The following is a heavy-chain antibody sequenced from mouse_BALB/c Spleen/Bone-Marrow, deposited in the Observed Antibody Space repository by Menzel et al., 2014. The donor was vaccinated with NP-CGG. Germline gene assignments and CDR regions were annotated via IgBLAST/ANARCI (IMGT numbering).Heavy chain of an antibody. CDR3: ARSYYAMDY. V-gene: IGHV14-3*02. D-gene: IGHD1-1*01. CDR1: GFNVKDTY. CDR2: IDPANGNT. Sequence: EVHLVESGAELVRPGASVKLSCTASGFNVKDTYMHWVKQRPEQGLEWIGRIDPANGNTKYDPKFQGKATITADTSSNTPYLQLSSLTSEDTAVYYCARSYYAMDYWGQGTSVTVSS. J-gene: IGHJ4*01.